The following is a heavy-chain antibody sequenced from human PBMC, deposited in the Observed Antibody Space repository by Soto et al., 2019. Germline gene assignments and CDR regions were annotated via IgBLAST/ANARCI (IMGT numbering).Heavy chain of an antibody. CDR1: GGSISSYY. D-gene: IGHD3-16*01. CDR3: GRVWGIYYSVMDF. J-gene: IGHJ6*04. Sequence: SETLSLTCTVSGGSISSYYWSWIRQPPGKGLEWIGYIYYSGSTNYNPSLKSRVTISVDTSKNQFSLKLSSVTAADTAVYYCGRVWGIYYSVMDFWGKGTTVTVSS. CDR2: IYYSGST. V-gene: IGHV4-59*12.